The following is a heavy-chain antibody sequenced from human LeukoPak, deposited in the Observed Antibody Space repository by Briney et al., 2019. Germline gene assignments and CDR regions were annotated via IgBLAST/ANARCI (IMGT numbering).Heavy chain of an antibody. V-gene: IGHV4-59*12. CDR1: GGSISSYY. Sequence: SETLSLTCTVSGGSISSYYWSWIRQPPGKGLEWIGYIYYSGSTNYNPSLKSRVTISVDTSKNQFSLKLSSVTAADTAVYYCARAGRGYSDSSRGVDPWGQGTLVTVSS. CDR3: ARAGRGYSDSSRGVDP. J-gene: IGHJ5*02. D-gene: IGHD3-9*01. CDR2: IYYSGST.